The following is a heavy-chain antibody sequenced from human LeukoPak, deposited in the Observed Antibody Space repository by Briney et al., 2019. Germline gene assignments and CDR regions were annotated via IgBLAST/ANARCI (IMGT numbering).Heavy chain of an antibody. D-gene: IGHD1-26*01. CDR2: IKGDGSST. CDR1: GFTFSSNW. Sequence: GGSLRLACAASGFTFSSNWMHWVRQAPGKGLVWVSRIKGDGSSTSYADSVKGRFTISRDNAKNTLFLQMNSLRAEDTAVYYCVRDGVGAPPFDYWGQGALVTVSS. CDR3: VRDGVGAPPFDY. V-gene: IGHV3-74*01. J-gene: IGHJ4*02.